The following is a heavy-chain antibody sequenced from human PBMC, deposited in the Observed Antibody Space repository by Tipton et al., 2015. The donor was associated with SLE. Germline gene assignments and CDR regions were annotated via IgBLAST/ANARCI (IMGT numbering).Heavy chain of an antibody. CDR2: IYTSGST. CDR1: GGSISSYY. CDR3: ARDNRIAARPGDDGWFDP. J-gene: IGHJ5*02. Sequence: LRLSCTVSGGSISSYYWSWIRQPAGKGLEWIGRIYTSGSTNYNPSLKSRVTMSVDTSKNQFSLKLSSVTAADTAVYYCARDNRIAARPGDDGWFDPWGQGTLVTVSS. D-gene: IGHD6-6*01. V-gene: IGHV4-4*07.